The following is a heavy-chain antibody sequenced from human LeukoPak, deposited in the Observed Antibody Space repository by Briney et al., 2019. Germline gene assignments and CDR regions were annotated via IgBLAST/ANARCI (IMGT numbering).Heavy chain of an antibody. CDR2: INHSGST. V-gene: IGHV4-34*01. CDR3: ARVTGYMIEDYFDY. D-gene: IGHD3-22*01. CDR1: GGSFSGYY. J-gene: IGHJ4*02. Sequence: SETLSLTCAVYGGSFSGYYWSWIRQPPGKGLEWLGEINHSGSTNYNPSLKSRVTISVDTSKNQFSLKLSSVTAADTAVYYCARVTGYMIEDYFDYWGQGTLVTVSS.